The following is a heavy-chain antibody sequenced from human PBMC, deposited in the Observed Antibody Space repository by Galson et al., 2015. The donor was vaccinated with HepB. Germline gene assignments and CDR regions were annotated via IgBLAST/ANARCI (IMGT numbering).Heavy chain of an antibody. J-gene: IGHJ4*02. D-gene: IGHD3-16*01. CDR1: GFSFRTYA. V-gene: IGHV3-64D*06. CDR3: VKGLGWVDDY. CDR2: ISSDGTST. Sequence: SLRLSCAFSGFSFRTYAMFWVRQAPVKGLEYVSGISSDGTSTYYVDSVRGRFTISRDTSKNTMYLQMSSLRPEDTAVYYCVKGLGWVDDYWGQGTLVTVSS.